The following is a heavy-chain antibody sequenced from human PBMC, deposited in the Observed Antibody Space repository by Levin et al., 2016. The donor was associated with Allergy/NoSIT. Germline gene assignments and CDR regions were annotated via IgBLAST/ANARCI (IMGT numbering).Heavy chain of an antibody. CDR3: ARFYVGYFDY. D-gene: IGHD2/OR15-2a*01. V-gene: IGHV4-30-4*07. J-gene: IGHJ4*02. CDR2: IYYSGST. Sequence: WIRQPPGKGLEWIGYIYYSGSTYYNPSLKSRVTISVDTSKNQFSLKLSSVTAADTAVYYCARFYVGYFDYWGQGTLVTVSS.